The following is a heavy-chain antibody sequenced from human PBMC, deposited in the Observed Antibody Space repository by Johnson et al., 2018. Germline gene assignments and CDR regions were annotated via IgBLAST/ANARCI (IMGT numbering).Heavy chain of an antibody. CDR2: ISSNGGST. CDR1: GFTFSNYD. J-gene: IGHJ1*01. CDR3: ATAVTTRRYVQH. D-gene: IGHD4-17*01. Sequence: VQLVQSGGGLVQPGGSLRLSCAASGFTFSNYDMHWVRQAPGKGLEYVSAISSNGGSTYYANSVKGRFTISRDNSKTTLFLQMNSLGAEDTAGYYCATAVTTRRYVQHWGQGTLVTVSS. V-gene: IGHV3-64*01.